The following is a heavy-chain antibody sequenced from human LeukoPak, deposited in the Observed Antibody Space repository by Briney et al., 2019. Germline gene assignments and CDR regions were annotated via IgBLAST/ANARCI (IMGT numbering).Heavy chain of an antibody. CDR2: MNPNSGNT. CDR1: GYTFTSYD. CDR3: ARGLYYYDSSGYYYFDY. J-gene: IGHJ4*02. D-gene: IGHD3-22*01. Sequence: ASVKVSCKASGYTFTSYDINWVRQATRQGLEWMGWMNPNSGNTGYAQKFQGRVTMTRNTSISTAYMELSSLRSEDTAVYYCARGLYYYDSSGYYYFDYWGQGTLVTVSS. V-gene: IGHV1-8*01.